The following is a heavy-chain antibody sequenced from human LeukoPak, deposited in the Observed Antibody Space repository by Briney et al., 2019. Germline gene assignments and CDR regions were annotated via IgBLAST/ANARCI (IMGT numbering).Heavy chain of an antibody. J-gene: IGHJ5*02. Sequence: AETLSLTCAVSGYSISSGYYWGWLRQPPGKGLGWIVSIYHSGLTYYNPSLKSRVTILVDTSKNQFSLKLSSVTAADTAVYYCARGYSSSWYLNWFDPWGQGTLVTVSS. CDR3: ARGYSSSWYLNWFDP. CDR2: IYHSGLT. CDR1: GYSISSGYY. D-gene: IGHD6-13*01. V-gene: IGHV4-38-2*01.